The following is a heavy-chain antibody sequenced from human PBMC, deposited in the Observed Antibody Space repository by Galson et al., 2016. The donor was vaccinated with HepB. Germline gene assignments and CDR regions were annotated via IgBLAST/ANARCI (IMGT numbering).Heavy chain of an antibody. CDR2: ITSTSTYT. J-gene: IGHJ6*02. V-gene: IGHV3-11*06. CDR1: EFILSDYY. Sequence: SLRLSCAASEFILSDYYIHWIRQAPGKGLEWISYITSTSTYTNYADSVKGRFTISRDKAKNSVYLQMNDLRAEDTAVYYSARGDINLWSRSYFHYAVDVWGRGTTVAVSS. CDR3: ARGDINLWSRSYFHYAVDV. D-gene: IGHD3-16*01.